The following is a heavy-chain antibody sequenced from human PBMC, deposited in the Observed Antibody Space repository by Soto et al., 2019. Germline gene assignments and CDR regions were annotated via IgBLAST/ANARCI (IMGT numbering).Heavy chain of an antibody. CDR3: ARVAYGNGWIFDS. Sequence: GGSLRISCAASGFTFSTYWMSWVRQAPGKGLEWVANIKQDGSEKYYVDSVRGRFTLSRDNAKNSLQLQMNSLRAEDTAIYFCARVAYGNGWIFDSWGPGTLVTVS. CDR1: GFTFSTYW. V-gene: IGHV3-7*01. CDR2: IKQDGSEK. J-gene: IGHJ4*01. D-gene: IGHD6-19*01.